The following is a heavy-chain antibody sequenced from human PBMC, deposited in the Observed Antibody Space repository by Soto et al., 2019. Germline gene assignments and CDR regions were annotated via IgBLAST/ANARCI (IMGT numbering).Heavy chain of an antibody. CDR2: IDPGGSDT. V-gene: IGHV5-10-1*01. CDR3: ARLADSSGQDF. J-gene: IGHJ4*02. CDR1: GYSFTSYW. Sequence: PGESLKISCKGSGYSFTSYWISWVRQMPGKGLEWMGRIDPGGSDTNYSPSFRGRVTISVDKSITTAYLQWNSLKASDSAIYYCARLADSSGQDFWGRGTLVTVSS. D-gene: IGHD3-22*01.